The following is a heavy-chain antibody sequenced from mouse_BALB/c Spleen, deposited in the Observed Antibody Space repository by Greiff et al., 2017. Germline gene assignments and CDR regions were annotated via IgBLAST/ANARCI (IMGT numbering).Heavy chain of an antibody. CDR3: ASQYGNYAMDY. Sequence: VQLQQSGAELVRPGTSVKVSCKASGYAFTNYLIEWVKQRPGQGLEWIGVINPGSGGTNYNEKFKGKATLTADKSSSTAYMQLSSLTSDDSAVYFCASQYGNYAMDYWGQGTSVTVSS. CDR1: GYAFTNYL. V-gene: IGHV1-54*01. CDR2: INPGSGGT. J-gene: IGHJ4*01. D-gene: IGHD2-1*01.